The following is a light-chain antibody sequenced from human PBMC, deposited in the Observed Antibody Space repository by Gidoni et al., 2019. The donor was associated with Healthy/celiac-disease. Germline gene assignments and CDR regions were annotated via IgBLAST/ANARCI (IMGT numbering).Light chain of an antibody. CDR2: DVS. V-gene: IGLV2-14*01. Sequence: QSALTQPASVSGSPGQSITISCTGTSSDVGGYNYVPWYQQHPGKAPKLIIDDVSNRPSGVSNRFSGSKSGNTASLTISGLQAEDEADYYCSSYTSSSTQVFGTGTKVTVL. CDR3: SSYTSSSTQV. CDR1: SSDVGGYNY. J-gene: IGLJ1*01.